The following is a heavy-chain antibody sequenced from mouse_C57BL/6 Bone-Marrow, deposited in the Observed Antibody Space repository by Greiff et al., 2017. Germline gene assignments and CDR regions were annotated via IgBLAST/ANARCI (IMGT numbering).Heavy chain of an antibody. J-gene: IGHJ3*01. CDR3: ARMMVACFAY. Sequence: EVKLVESGGDLVKPGGSLKLSCAASGFTFSSYGMSWVRQTPDKRLEWVATISSGGSYTYYPDSVKGRFTISRDNAKNTLYLQMSSLKSEDTAMYYCARMMVACFAYWGQGTLVTVSA. CDR2: ISSGGSYT. CDR1: GFTFSSYG. D-gene: IGHD2-3*01. V-gene: IGHV5-6*01.